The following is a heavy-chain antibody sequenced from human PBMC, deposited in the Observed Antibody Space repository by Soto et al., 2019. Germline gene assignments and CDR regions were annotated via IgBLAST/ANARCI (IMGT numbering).Heavy chain of an antibody. CDR1: GFTVSSKY. D-gene: IGHD2-15*01. J-gene: IGHJ6*03. CDR2: VNSGGNT. CDR3: ARDDVYCGGGRCFRVLMDV. V-gene: IGHV3-66*01. Sequence: GGSLRLSCSASGFTVSSKYMSWVRQPPGKEPEWVALVNSGGNTYYAESVKGRFTISRDSSKNTLDLQLNSLRAEDTAVYYCARDDVYCGGGRCFRVLMDVWGKGTTVTVSS.